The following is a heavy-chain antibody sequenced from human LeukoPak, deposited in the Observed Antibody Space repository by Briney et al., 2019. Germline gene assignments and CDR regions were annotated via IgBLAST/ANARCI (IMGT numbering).Heavy chain of an antibody. V-gene: IGHV4-61*02. CDR1: GGSISSGSYY. CDR2: IYTSGST. D-gene: IGHD5-24*01. J-gene: IGHJ4*02. CDR3: ARGGGYNLNY. Sequence: SGTLSLTCTVSGGSISSGSYYWSWIRQPAGKGLEWIGRIYTSGSTNYNPSLKSRVTISVDTSKNQFSLKLSSVTAADTAVYYCARGGGYNLNYWGQGTLVTVSS.